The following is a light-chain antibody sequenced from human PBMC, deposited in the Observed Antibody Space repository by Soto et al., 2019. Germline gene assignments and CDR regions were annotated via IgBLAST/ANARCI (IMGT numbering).Light chain of an antibody. V-gene: IGKV1-39*01. J-gene: IGKJ5*01. CDR1: QSISSY. CDR2: AAS. Sequence: MAQSAATRSVSPGERATLSCRASQSISSYLNWYQQKPGKAPKLLIYAASSLQSGVPSRCSGSGSGTDFTLTISSLPPEAFETYYCQQSYSTLSTFGQGTRLEIK. CDR3: QQSYSTLST.